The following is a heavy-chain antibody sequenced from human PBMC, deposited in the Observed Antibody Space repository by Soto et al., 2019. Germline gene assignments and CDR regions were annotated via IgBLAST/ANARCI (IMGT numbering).Heavy chain of an antibody. CDR2: ISAYNGNT. J-gene: IGHJ3*02. D-gene: IGHD6-19*01. V-gene: IGHV1-18*01. CDR3: ARDRRGLASRIAVADSSGDDAFDI. CDR1: GYTFTSYG. Sequence: ASVKVSCKASGYTFTSYGISWVRQAPGQGLEWMGWISAYNGNTNYAQKLQGRVTMTTDTSTSTAYMELRSLRSDDTAVYYCARDRRGLASRIAVADSSGDDAFDIWGQGTMVTVSS.